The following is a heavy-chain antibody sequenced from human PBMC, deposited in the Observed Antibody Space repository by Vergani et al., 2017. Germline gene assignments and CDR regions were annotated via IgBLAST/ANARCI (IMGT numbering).Heavy chain of an antibody. CDR2: IWYDGSNK. CDR3: ARDHYGDARFDY. D-gene: IGHD4-17*01. Sequence: QVQLVESGGGVVQPGRSLRLSCAASGFTFSSYGMHWVRQAPGKGVEWVAVIWYDGSNKYYADSVKGRFTISRENSKNTLYLQMNRLRAEDTAVYYCARDHYGDARFDYWGQGTLVTVSS. J-gene: IGHJ4*02. CDR1: GFTFSSYG. V-gene: IGHV3-33*01.